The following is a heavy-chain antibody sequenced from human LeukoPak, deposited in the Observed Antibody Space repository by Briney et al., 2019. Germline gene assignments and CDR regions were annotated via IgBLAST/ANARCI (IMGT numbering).Heavy chain of an antibody. J-gene: IGHJ3*02. Sequence: ASVKVSCKASGGTFSSYAISWVRQAPGQGLEWMGRIIPIFGTANYAQKFQGRVTITTDESTSTAYMELSSLTSEDTAVYYCARDWVAAAVRDAFDIWGQGTMVTVSS. D-gene: IGHD6-13*01. V-gene: IGHV1-69*05. CDR1: GGTFSSYA. CDR3: ARDWVAAAVRDAFDI. CDR2: IIPIFGTA.